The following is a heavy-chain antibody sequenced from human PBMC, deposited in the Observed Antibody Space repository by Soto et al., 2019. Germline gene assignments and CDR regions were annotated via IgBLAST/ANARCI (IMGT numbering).Heavy chain of an antibody. CDR2: IYSGGST. J-gene: IGHJ6*03. CDR3: ARGPPREQQLVFSGPGDYYYYYMDV. Sequence: GGSLRLSCAASGFTVSSNYMSWVRQAPGKGLEWVSVIYSGGSTYYADSVKGRFTISRHNSKNTLYLQMNSLRAEDTAVYYCARGPPREQQLVFSGPGDYYYYYMDVWGKGTTVTVSS. V-gene: IGHV3-53*04. D-gene: IGHD6-13*01. CDR1: GFTVSSNY.